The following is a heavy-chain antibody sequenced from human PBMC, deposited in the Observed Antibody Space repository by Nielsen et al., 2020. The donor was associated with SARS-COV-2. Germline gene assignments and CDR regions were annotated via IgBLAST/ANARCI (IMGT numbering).Heavy chain of an antibody. Sequence: SETLSLTCTVSGGSISSGSYYWSWIRQPAGKGLEWIGRIYTSGSTNYNPSLKSRVTISVDTSKNQFSLKLSSVTAADTAVYYCAREKFKQQLSWYYYYGMDVWGQGTTVTVSS. CDR1: GGSISSGSYY. CDR2: IYTSGST. D-gene: IGHD6-13*01. J-gene: IGHJ6*02. CDR3: AREKFKQQLSWYYYYGMDV. V-gene: IGHV4-61*02.